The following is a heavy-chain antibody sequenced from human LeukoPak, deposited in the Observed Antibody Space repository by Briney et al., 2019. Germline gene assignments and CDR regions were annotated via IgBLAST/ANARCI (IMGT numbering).Heavy chain of an antibody. D-gene: IGHD3-10*01. CDR2: TYYRSKWYN. V-gene: IGHV6-1*01. Sequence: QTLSLTCAISGDTVSSKSTAWNWIRQSPWRGLEWQGRTYYRSKWYNDYAVSVKSRIALNPDTSKNQFSLQLNSVTPEDTAVYYCASPLLGYYGSGPDAFDIWGQGTMVTVSS. CDR1: GDTVSSKSTA. J-gene: IGHJ3*02. CDR3: ASPLLGYYGSGPDAFDI.